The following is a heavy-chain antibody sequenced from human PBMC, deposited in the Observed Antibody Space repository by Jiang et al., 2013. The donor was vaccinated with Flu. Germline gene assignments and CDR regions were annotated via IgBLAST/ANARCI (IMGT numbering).Heavy chain of an antibody. CDR3: AREVYTYGSPNYFDS. D-gene: IGHD3-16*01. CDR1: GFTFRNYN. J-gene: IGHJ4*02. CDR2: ITSSASYI. Sequence: QLVESGGGLVRPGGSLRLSCAASGFTFRNYNMNWVRQAPGQGLEWVSSITSSASYISYADSVKGRFTVSRDNARNSLYLQMGSLRAEDTAVYYCAREVYTYGSPNYFDSWGQGTLVTVSS. V-gene: IGHV3-21*01.